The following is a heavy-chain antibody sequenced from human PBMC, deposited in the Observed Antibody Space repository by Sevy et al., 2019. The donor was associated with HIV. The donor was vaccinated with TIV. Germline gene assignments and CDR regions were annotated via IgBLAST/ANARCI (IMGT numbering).Heavy chain of an antibody. J-gene: IGHJ4*02. CDR3: AREHIAVAGIGYYFDS. CDR2: IWYDGSNK. Sequence: GGFLRLSCAASGFSFSGYGMHWVRQAPGKGLEWEAVIWYDGSNKEYTDSVKGRFTISRDNSKNTLYLQMNSLRAEDTAVYYCAREHIAVAGIGYYFDSWGQGTLVTVSS. V-gene: IGHV3-33*01. D-gene: IGHD6-19*01. CDR1: GFSFSGYG.